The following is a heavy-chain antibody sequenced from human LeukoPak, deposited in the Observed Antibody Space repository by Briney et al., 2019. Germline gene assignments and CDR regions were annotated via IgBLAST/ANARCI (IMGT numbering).Heavy chain of an antibody. CDR2: INPNSGGT. CDR1: GYTFTGYY. D-gene: IGHD3-10*01. Sequence: ASVKVSCKASGYTFTGYYIHWVRQAPGQGLEWMGWINPNSGGTNYAPKLQGRVTMTRDTSISTAYMELSRLRSDDTAVYYCASERFTMVRGVIDYWGQGTLVTVSS. J-gene: IGHJ4*02. CDR3: ASERFTMVRGVIDY. V-gene: IGHV1-2*02.